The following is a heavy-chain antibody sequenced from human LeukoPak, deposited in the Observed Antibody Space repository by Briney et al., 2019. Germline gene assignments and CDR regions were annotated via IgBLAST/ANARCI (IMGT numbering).Heavy chain of an antibody. CDR1: GGSLSSGGYS. Sequence: PSETLSLTCAVSGGSLSSGGYSWSWIRQPPGKGLEWIGYIYHSGSTYYNPSLKSRVTISVDRSKNQFSLKLSSVTAADTAVYYCARGGVTTDYWGQGTLVTVSS. CDR2: IYHSGST. V-gene: IGHV4-30-2*01. CDR3: ARGGVTTDY. J-gene: IGHJ4*02. D-gene: IGHD4-17*01.